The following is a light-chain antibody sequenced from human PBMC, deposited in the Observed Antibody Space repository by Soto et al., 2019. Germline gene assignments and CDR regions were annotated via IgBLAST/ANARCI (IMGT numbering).Light chain of an antibody. V-gene: IGKV3-15*01. CDR2: GAS. CDR3: QQYSNWPRT. CDR1: HSVSTN. Sequence: IVMTQSPATLSVSPGKRATLSCRASHSVSTNLAWYQQKPGQAPRLLIYGASTRATGIPARFSGSGSGTEFTLTITSLQSEDFAVYFCQQYSNWPRTFGQGTKVDIK. J-gene: IGKJ1*01.